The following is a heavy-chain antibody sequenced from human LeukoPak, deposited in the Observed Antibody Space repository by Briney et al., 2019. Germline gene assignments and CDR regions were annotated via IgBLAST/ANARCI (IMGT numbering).Heavy chain of an antibody. CDR1: GYTFTSYG. Sequence: ASVKVSCKASGYTFTSYGISWVRQAPGQGLEWMGWISAYNGNTNYAQKLQGRVTMTTDTSTSTAYMELRSLRSDDTAVYYCARDPKYDYAWGSYRPEEGYFDYWGQGTLVTVSS. CDR2: ISAYNGNT. D-gene: IGHD3-16*02. V-gene: IGHV1-18*04. J-gene: IGHJ4*02. CDR3: ARDPKYDYAWGSYRPEEGYFDY.